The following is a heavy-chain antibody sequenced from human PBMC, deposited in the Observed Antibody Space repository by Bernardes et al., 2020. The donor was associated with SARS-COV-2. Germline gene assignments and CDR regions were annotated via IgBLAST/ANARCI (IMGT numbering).Heavy chain of an antibody. Sequence: SKTLSLTCTVSGGSISSNYWRWNRQAPGKGLEWIGNFYASGSTNYNPSLNSRVTISVDMSKNQFSLKLSSVTAADTAVYYCASGGTSSIWFDPWGQGTLVTVSS. CDR3: ASGGTSSIWFDP. J-gene: IGHJ5*02. CDR2: FYASGST. D-gene: IGHD2-2*01. V-gene: IGHV4-59*01. CDR1: GGSISSNY.